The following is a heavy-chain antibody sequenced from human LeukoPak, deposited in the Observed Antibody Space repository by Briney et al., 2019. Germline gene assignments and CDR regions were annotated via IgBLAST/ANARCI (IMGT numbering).Heavy chain of an antibody. CDR2: ISWDGGST. V-gene: IGHV3-43*01. CDR1: GFTFDDYT. CDR3: ARDRYSSGWYWFDP. J-gene: IGHJ5*02. Sequence: GGSLRLSCAASGFTFDDYTMHWVRQAPGKGLEWVSLISWDGGSTYYADSVKGRFTISRDNSKNTLHLQMNSLRAEDTAVYYCARDRYSSGWYWFDPWGQGTLVTVSS. D-gene: IGHD6-19*01.